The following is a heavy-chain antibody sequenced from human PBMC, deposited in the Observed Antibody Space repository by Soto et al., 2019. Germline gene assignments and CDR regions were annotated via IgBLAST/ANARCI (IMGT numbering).Heavy chain of an antibody. V-gene: IGHV4-4*07. CDR2: IYGSGST. J-gene: IGHJ5*02. CDR3: ARDRITTIGPFDP. CDR1: GGPISSYY. Sequence: SETLSLTCTVSGGPISSYYWSWLRQPAGEGLEWTGRIYGSGSTNYNPSLKSRVTMSLDTSKNQFSLRLTSVTAADTAVYYCARDRITTIGPFDPWGQGTLVTVSS. D-gene: IGHD3-22*01.